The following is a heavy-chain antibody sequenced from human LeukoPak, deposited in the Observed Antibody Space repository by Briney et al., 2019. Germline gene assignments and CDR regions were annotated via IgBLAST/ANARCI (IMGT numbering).Heavy chain of an antibody. Sequence: SVKVSCKASGGTFSSYVISWVRQAPGQGLEWMGRIIPIFGIANYAQKFQGRVTITADKSTSTAYMELSSLRSEDTAVYYCARDVDSGSYYGYYFDYWGQGTLVTVSS. CDR2: IIPIFGIA. V-gene: IGHV1-69*04. D-gene: IGHD1-26*01. CDR1: GGTFSSYV. J-gene: IGHJ4*02. CDR3: ARDVDSGSYYGYYFDY.